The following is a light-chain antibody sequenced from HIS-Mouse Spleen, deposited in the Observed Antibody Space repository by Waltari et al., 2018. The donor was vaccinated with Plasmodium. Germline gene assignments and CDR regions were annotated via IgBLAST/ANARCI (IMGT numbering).Light chain of an antibody. CDR2: EDS. V-gene: IGLV3-10*01. CDR1: ALPTKY. CDR3: YSTDSSGNHRV. J-gene: IGLJ3*02. Sequence: SYELTQPPSVSVSPGQTARITCSGDALPTKYSYWYQQKSGQAPVLVIYEDSKRPSGIPERVSGSSSGTMATLTISGAQVEDEADYYCYSTDSSGNHRVLGGGTKLTVL.